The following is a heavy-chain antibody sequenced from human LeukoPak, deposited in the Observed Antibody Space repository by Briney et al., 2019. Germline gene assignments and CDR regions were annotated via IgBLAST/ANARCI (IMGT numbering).Heavy chain of an antibody. CDR3: ARVEYYDSSGYYYNWYFDL. Sequence: PSETLSLTCTVSGGFISSYYWSWIRQPPGMGLEWIGYIYYSGSTNYNPSLKSRVTISVDTSKNQFSLKLSSVAAADTAVYYCARVEYYDSSGYYYNWYFDLWGRGNLVTVSS. CDR1: GGFISSYY. CDR2: IYYSGST. V-gene: IGHV4-59*01. D-gene: IGHD3-22*01. J-gene: IGHJ2*01.